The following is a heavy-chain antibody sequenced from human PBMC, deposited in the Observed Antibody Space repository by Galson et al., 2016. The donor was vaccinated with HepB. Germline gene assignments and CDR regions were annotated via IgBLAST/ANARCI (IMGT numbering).Heavy chain of an antibody. CDR2: IYHNGNI. V-gene: IGHV4-31*03. Sequence: PLSLTCTVSGGSISSGSYYWTWIRQLPGKGLEWIGYIYHNGNIYYSPSLKRRVTISLDTSKNQFSLKLSSVTAADTAVYYCARALCVFTGYPACSSGMDVWGQGTTVTVSS. D-gene: IGHD3-9*01. J-gene: IGHJ6*02. CDR1: GGSISSGSYY. CDR3: ARALCVFTGYPACSSGMDV.